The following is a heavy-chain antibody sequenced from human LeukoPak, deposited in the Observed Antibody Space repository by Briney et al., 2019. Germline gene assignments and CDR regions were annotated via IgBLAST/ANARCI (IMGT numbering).Heavy chain of an antibody. CDR3: ARDQIQRSWLFLGSEQ. V-gene: IGHV7-4-1*02. J-gene: IGHJ4*01. Sequence: ASVKVSCKASGYTVTTYAMNWVRQAPGKGPEWMGWINTKTGNPTYAPGFTGRFVFSLDTSVSTAYLQINSLKAEDTAVYYCARDQIQRSWLFLGSEQWGQGTLV. D-gene: IGHD3-16*01. CDR1: GYTVTTYA. CDR2: INTKTGNP.